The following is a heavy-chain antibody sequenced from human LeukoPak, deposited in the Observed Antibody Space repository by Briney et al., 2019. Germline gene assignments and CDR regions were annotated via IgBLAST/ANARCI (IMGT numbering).Heavy chain of an antibody. CDR3: ARSSGYPYYFDY. Sequence: SVKVSCKASGGTFSSYAISWVRQAPGQGLEWMGGIIPIFGTANYAQKFQGRVTITADESTSTAYMELSSLRSEDTAVYYCARSSGYPYYFDYWGQGTLVIVSS. V-gene: IGHV1-69*13. D-gene: IGHD3-22*01. CDR1: GGTFSSYA. J-gene: IGHJ4*02. CDR2: IIPIFGTA.